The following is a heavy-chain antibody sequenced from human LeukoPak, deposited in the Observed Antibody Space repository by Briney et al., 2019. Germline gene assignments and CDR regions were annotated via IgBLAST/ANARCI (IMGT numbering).Heavy chain of an antibody. V-gene: IGHV3-23*01. CDR1: GLTFSSYG. Sequence: GGSLRLSCAASGLTFSSYGMSWVRQAPGKGLEWVSAISGSGGSTYYADSVKGRFTISRDNSKNTLYLQMNSLRAEDTAVYYCAKDPGYSSSWPTWGQGTLVTVSS. CDR2: ISGSGGST. J-gene: IGHJ5*02. CDR3: AKDPGYSSSWPT. D-gene: IGHD6-13*01.